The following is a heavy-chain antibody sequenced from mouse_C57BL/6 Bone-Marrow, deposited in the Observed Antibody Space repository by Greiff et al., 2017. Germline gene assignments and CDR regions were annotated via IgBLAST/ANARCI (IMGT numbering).Heavy chain of an antibody. CDR2: ILPSIGRT. V-gene: IGHV15-2*01. Sequence: VQLQQSGSELRSPGSSVKLSCKDFDSEVFPIAYLSWVRQKPGHGFEWIGGILPSIGRTIYGEKFEDKATLDADTLSNTAYLERNSLTAEDSAIYYCARPAQYGNYWYFDVWGTGTTVTVSS. J-gene: IGHJ1*03. CDR3: ARPAQYGNYWYFDV. D-gene: IGHD2-1*01. CDR1: DSEVFPIAY.